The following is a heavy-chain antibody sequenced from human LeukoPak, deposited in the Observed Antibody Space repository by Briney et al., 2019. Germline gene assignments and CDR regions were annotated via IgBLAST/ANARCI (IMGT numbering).Heavy chain of an antibody. V-gene: IGHV3-23*01. D-gene: IGHD4-23*01. Sequence: GGSLRLSCAPSGFTFSTYAMSWVRQAPGKGLEWVSTISGSGAGTYYADSVKGRFTISRDNSKNTLYLQMNSLRAEDTAVYYCAKEQNSKGFFDYWGQGTLVTVSS. J-gene: IGHJ4*02. CDR3: AKEQNSKGFFDY. CDR2: ISGSGAGT. CDR1: GFTFSTYA.